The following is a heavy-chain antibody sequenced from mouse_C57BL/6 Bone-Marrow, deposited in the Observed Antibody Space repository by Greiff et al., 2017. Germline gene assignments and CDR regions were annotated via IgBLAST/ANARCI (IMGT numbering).Heavy chain of an antibody. V-gene: IGHV1-63*01. Sequence: QVQLQQSGAELVRPGTSVKMSCQASGYTFTHYWIGWAKQRPGHGLEWIGDIYPGGGYTNYTEKFKGKATLTADKSSSTAYMQFSSLTSEDSAIYYCARGIGAMDYWGQGTSVTVSS. J-gene: IGHJ4*01. CDR3: ARGIGAMDY. CDR1: GYTFTHYW. CDR2: IYPGGGYT.